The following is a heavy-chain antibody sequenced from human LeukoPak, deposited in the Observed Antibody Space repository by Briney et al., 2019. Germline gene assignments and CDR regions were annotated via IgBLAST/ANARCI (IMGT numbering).Heavy chain of an antibody. J-gene: IGHJ4*02. CDR1: GFTFSSYG. V-gene: IGHV3-33*01. CDR2: IWYDGSNK. D-gene: IGHD6-19*01. CDR3: ARDTIVAGTGFDY. Sequence: PGGSLRLSRAASGFTFSSYGMHWVRQAPGKGLEWVAVIWYDGSNKYYADSVKGRFTISRDNSKNTLYLQMNSPRAEDTAVYYCARDTIVAGTGFDYWGQGTLVTVSS.